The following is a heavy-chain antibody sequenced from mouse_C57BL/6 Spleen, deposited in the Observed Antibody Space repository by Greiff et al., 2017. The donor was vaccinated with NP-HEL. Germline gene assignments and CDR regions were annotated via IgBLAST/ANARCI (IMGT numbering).Heavy chain of an antibody. CDR2: IDPSDSYT. V-gene: IGHV1-50*01. CDR1: GYTFTSYW. J-gene: IGHJ2*01. CDR3: ARSEANRYYFDY. D-gene: IGHD1-1*01. Sequence: QVQLQQPGAELVKPGASVKLSCKASGYTFTSYWMQWVKQRPGQGLEWIGEIDPSDSYTNYNQKFKGKATLTVDTSSSTAYMQLSSLTSEDSAVYYCARSEANRYYFDYWGQGTTLTVSS.